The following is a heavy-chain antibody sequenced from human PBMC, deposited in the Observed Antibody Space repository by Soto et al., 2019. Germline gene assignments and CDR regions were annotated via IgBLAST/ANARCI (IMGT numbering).Heavy chain of an antibody. CDR1: GYTFTSYD. CDR2: MNPNSGNT. J-gene: IGHJ3*02. CDR3: ARVSAPSNAFDI. Sequence: ASVKVSCKASGYTFTSYDINWVRQATGQGLEWMGWMNPNSGNTGYAQKLQGRVTMTRNTSISTAYIKLSSLRTEDTAVYYCARVSAPSNAFDIWGQGTMVTVSS. V-gene: IGHV1-8*01.